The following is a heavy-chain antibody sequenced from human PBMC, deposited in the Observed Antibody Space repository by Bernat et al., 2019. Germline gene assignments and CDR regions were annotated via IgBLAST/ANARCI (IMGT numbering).Heavy chain of an antibody. CDR2: LSPDGSTT. V-gene: IGHV3-74*01. D-gene: IGHD3-16*02. CDR1: GFTFSNYW. Sequence: EVQLVESGGGLVQPGGSLRLSCAASGFTFSNYWLHWVRQAPGKGLMWVSPLSPDGSTTTYADSVEGRFTISRDNAKNTLYLQMNDLRAEDTAVYYCARGGCYRLDYWGKGALVTVSS. J-gene: IGHJ4*02. CDR3: ARGGCYRLDY.